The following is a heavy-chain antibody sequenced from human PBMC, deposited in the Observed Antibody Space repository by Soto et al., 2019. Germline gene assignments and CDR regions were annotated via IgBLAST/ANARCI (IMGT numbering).Heavy chain of an antibody. CDR1: GGTFSSYT. D-gene: IGHD4-17*01. CDR3: ARDGDLDYGVYGTFDY. J-gene: IGHJ4*02. CDR2: IIPILGIA. Sequence: QVQLVQSGAEVKKPGSSVKVSCKASGGTFSSYTISWVRQAPGQGLEWMGRIIPILGIANYAQKFQGRVTITADKSTSTAYMELSSLRSEDTAVYYCARDGDLDYGVYGTFDYWGQGTLVTVSS. V-gene: IGHV1-69*08.